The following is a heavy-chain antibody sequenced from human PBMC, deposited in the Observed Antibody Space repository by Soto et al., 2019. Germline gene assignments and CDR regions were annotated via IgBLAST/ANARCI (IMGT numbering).Heavy chain of an antibody. CDR3: AKGQGYSYDSFTVDV. D-gene: IGHD5-18*01. J-gene: IGHJ6*02. CDR2: ISWKSGSI. V-gene: IGHV3-9*01. Sequence: LRLSCAASGFNFDDYAMHWARQAPGKGLEWVSGISWKSGSIGYADSVKGRFTISRDNAKNSLYLQMNTLRAEDTALYYCAKGQGYSYDSFTVDVWGQGTTVTVSS. CDR1: GFNFDDYA.